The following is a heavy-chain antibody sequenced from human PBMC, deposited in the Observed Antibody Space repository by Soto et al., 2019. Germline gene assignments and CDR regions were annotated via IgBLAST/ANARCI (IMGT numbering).Heavy chain of an antibody. V-gene: IGHV4-39*01. CDR3: ACIFSGGYGYGFYYYGMDV. D-gene: IGHD5-18*01. Sequence: PSETLSLTCTVSGGSISSSSYYWGWIRQPPGKGLEWIGRIYYSGSTYYNPYLKSRVTISVDTSKNQISLKLSSVTATETTEENCACIFSGGYGYGFYYYGMDVWGQGTTVT. CDR2: IYYSGST. CDR1: GGSISSSSYY. J-gene: IGHJ6*02.